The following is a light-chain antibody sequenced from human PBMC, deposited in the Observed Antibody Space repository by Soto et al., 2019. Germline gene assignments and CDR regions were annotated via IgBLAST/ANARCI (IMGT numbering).Light chain of an antibody. V-gene: IGKV3-15*01. CDR3: QQYYNWPLT. J-gene: IGKJ4*01. Sequence: EIVLTQSPATLSLSPGERATLSCRASQSVSSNLAWYQQKPGQAPRPLIYGASTRATGIPARFSGSGSGTEFTLTISSLQSEDFAVYYCQQYYNWPLTFGGGTKVDIK. CDR2: GAS. CDR1: QSVSSN.